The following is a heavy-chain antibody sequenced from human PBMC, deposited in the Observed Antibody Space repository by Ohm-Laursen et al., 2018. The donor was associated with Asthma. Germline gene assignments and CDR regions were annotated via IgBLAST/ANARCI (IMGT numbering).Heavy chain of an antibody. D-gene: IGHD3-3*01. CDR3: ARDGAFWSGDNDYYYGMDV. CDR2: VWYDGSHK. V-gene: IGHV3-33*01. Sequence: RSLRPSCAASGFAFSSYGMHWVRQAPGKGLEWVTIVWYDGSHKYYADSVKGRFAVSRDNSKNTVYLQMNSLRAEDTAVYYCARDGAFWSGDNDYYYGMDVWGQGTTVTVSS. J-gene: IGHJ6*02. CDR1: GFAFSSYG.